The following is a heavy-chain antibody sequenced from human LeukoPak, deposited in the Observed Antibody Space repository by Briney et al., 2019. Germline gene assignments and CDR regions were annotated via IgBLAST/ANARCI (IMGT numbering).Heavy chain of an antibody. Sequence: ASVKVSCKASGYTFTSYYMHWVRQAPGQGLEWMGMINPSGGSTSYAQKFQGRVTMTRDTSTSTVYMELSSLRSEDTAVYYCARDLTYGGNGFFWFDPWGQGTLVTVSS. CDR1: GYTFTSYY. CDR2: INPSGGST. J-gene: IGHJ5*02. D-gene: IGHD4-23*01. CDR3: ARDLTYGGNGFFWFDP. V-gene: IGHV1-46*01.